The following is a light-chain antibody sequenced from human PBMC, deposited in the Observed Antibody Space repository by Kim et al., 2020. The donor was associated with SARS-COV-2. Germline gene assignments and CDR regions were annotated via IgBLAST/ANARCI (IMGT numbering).Light chain of an antibody. CDR2: DDN. Sequence: GQMVTNSGTGSSSNIGNNYVCWYQHLPGTAHKLLIYDDNKRPSGIPDRCSGSKSGTSATLGITGLQTGDEADYYCHTWDSRLTVVIFGGGTQLTVL. J-gene: IGLJ2*01. CDR1: SSNIGNNY. V-gene: IGLV1-51*01. CDR3: HTWDSRLTVVI.